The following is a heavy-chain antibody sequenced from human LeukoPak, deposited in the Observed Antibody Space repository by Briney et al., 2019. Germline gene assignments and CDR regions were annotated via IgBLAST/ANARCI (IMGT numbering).Heavy chain of an antibody. J-gene: IGHJ4*02. D-gene: IGHD3-10*01. Sequence: GGSLRLSCAASGFTFSDYAMIWVRQAPGKGLEWVSAIGGSSDFTYYAEYVKGRFTISRDNSKVTLYLQMNSLRAEDTAVYYCAKADRGWGVITKDWGQGTLVTVSS. V-gene: IGHV3-23*01. CDR3: AKADRGWGVITKD. CDR2: IGGSSDFT. CDR1: GFTFSDYA.